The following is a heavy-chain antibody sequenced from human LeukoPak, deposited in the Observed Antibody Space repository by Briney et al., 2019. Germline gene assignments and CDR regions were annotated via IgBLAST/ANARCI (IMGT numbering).Heavy chain of an antibody. J-gene: IGHJ4*02. V-gene: IGHV1-3*01. Sequence: ASVKVSCKASGGTFSSYAISWVRQAPGQRLEWMGWINAGTGDTQYSQKFQGRVTITRDTSAATAYMELSDLTSEDTAVYYCARDRYGDFDYWGQGTLVTVSS. CDR3: ARDRYGDFDY. D-gene: IGHD4-17*01. CDR1: GGTFSSYA. CDR2: INAGTGDT.